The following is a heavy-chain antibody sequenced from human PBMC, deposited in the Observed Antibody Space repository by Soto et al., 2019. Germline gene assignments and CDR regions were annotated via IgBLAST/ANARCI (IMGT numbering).Heavy chain of an antibody. V-gene: IGHV4-61*01. J-gene: IGHJ5*02. CDR2: IYYSGST. Sequence: SETLSLTCVVSGYSISSGYYWGWIRQPPGKGLEWIGYIYYSGSTNYNPSLKSRVTISVDTSKNQFSLKLSSVTAADTAVYYCARAKPLVGATNWFDPWGQGTLVTVSS. D-gene: IGHD1-26*01. CDR1: GYSISSGYY. CDR3: ARAKPLVGATNWFDP.